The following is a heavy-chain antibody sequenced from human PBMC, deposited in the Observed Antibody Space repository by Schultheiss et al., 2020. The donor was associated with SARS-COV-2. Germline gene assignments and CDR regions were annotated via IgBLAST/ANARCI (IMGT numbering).Heavy chain of an antibody. V-gene: IGHV3-21*01. CDR1: GFTFSSYS. CDR3: ARDYLTVGGVIVAD. J-gene: IGHJ4*02. Sequence: SCAASGFTFSSYSMNWVRQAPGKGLEWVSSISSSSSYIYYADSVKGRLTISRDNAKNSLYLQMNSLRAEDTAVYYCARDYLTVGGVIVADWGQGTLVTVSS. D-gene: IGHD3-16*02. CDR2: ISSSSSYI.